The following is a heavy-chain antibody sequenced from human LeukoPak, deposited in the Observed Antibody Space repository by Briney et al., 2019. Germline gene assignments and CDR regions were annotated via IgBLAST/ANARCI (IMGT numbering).Heavy chain of an antibody. CDR3: ARVSLEFSMARGVYGY. Sequence: ASVKVSCKTSRYTFSVKFFHWLRQAPGRGLEWMAGIEPSTGVTVYGPNFRGRVTVTRDTSVSTAYMELSRLRSDDTAVYYCARVSLEFSMARGVYGYWGQGTLVTVSS. D-gene: IGHD3-10*01. V-gene: IGHV1-2*02. CDR2: IEPSTGVT. CDR1: RYTFSVKF. J-gene: IGHJ4*02.